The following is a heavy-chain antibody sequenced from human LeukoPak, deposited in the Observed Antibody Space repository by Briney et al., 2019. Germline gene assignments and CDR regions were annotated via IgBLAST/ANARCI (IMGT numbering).Heavy chain of an antibody. CDR1: GGSISRYY. J-gene: IGHJ4*02. V-gene: IGHV4-59*08. CDR2: IYYSGST. Sequence: PSETLSLTCTVSGGSISRYYWSWIRQPPGKGLEWLGYIYYSGSTNYTPSLKSRVTISVDTSKNQFSLKLSSVTAADTAVYYCARHRGFGNYYDSRGQGTLVTVSS. D-gene: IGHD5-12*01. CDR3: ARHRGFGNYYDS.